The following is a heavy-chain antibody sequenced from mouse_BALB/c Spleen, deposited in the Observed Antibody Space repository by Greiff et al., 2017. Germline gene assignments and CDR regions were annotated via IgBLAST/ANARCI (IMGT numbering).Heavy chain of an antibody. CDR2: ILPGSGST. CDR3: ARFWGNYVGFAY. D-gene: IGHD2-1*01. V-gene: IGHV1-9*01. J-gene: IGHJ3*01. Sequence: QVQLQQSGAELMKPGASVKISCKATGYTFSSYWIEWVKQRPGHGLEWIGEILPGSGSTNYNEKFKGKATFTADTSSNTAYMQLSSLTSEDSAVYYCARFWGNYVGFAYWGQGTLVTVSA. CDR1: GYTFSSYW.